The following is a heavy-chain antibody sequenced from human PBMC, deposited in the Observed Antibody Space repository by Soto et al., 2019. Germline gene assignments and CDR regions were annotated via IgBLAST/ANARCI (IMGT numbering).Heavy chain of an antibody. CDR2: IYHSGST. V-gene: IGHV4-4*02. J-gene: IGHJ4*02. D-gene: IGHD3-10*01. CDR1: GGSISSSNW. Sequence: QVQLQESGPGLVKPSGTLSLTCAVSGGSISSSNWWSWVRQPPGKGLEWIGVIYHSGSTNYNPSLKSRVTISVDKSKNQFSLKLSSVTAADTAVYYCARGGGSSGSYYRGYFDYWGQGTLVTVSS. CDR3: ARGGGSSGSYYRGYFDY.